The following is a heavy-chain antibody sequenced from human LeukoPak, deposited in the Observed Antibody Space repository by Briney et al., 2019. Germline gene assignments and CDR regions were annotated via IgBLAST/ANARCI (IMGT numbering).Heavy chain of an antibody. J-gene: IGHJ4*02. CDR1: GFTFRNYA. CDR3: VRHFTAMSSLDF. D-gene: IGHD5-18*01. V-gene: IGHV3-48*02. CDR2: ISSSSSTI. Sequence: GGSLRLSCAASGFTFRNYAMNWVRQTPGKGLEWVSYISSSSSTIYYADSVKGRFTISRDNAKNSLYLLMNSLRDEDTAVYYCVRHFTAMSSLDFWGQGTLVTVSS.